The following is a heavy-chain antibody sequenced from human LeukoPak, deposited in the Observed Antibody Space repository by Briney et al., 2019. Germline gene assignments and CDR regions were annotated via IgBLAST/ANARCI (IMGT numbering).Heavy chain of an antibody. J-gene: IGHJ4*02. V-gene: IGHV1-18*01. CDR1: GYTFTSYG. D-gene: IGHD3-22*01. CDR3: ARDTNYYDSSGVDY. CDR2: ISAYNGNT. Sequence: ASVKVSCKASGYTFTSYGISWVRQAPGQGREWRGWISAYNGNTNYAQKLQGRVTMTTDTSTSTAYMELRSLRSDDTAVYYCARDTNYYDSSGVDYWGQGTLVTVSS.